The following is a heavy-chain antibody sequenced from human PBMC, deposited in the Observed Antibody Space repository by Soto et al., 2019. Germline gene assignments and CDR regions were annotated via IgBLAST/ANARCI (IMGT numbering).Heavy chain of an antibody. CDR2: INTGNGNS. J-gene: IGHJ4*02. D-gene: IGHD5-12*01. V-gene: IGHV1-3*04. CDR3: ARRGSGYDY. Sequence: GASVKVSCKASGYTFTTYALQWVRQAPGQRPEWMGWINTGNGNSKSSEKFQGRVTFTRDTSASTAYMELSSLTSEDTAVYYCARRGSGYDYWGQGTLVTVSS. CDR1: GYTFTTYA.